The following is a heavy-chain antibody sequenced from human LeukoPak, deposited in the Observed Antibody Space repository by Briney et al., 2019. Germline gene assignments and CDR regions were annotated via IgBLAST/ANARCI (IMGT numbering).Heavy chain of an antibody. V-gene: IGHV4-39*01. Sequence: SETLSLTCTVSGGSISSSSYYWGWIRQPPGKGLEWIGSIYYSGSTYYNPSLKSRVTISVDTSKNQFSLKLSSVTAADTAVYYCASTFYGSGTRYYYYYMDVWGKGTTVTISS. CDR1: GGSISSSSYY. D-gene: IGHD3-10*01. CDR2: IYYSGST. CDR3: ASTFYGSGTRYYYYYMDV. J-gene: IGHJ6*03.